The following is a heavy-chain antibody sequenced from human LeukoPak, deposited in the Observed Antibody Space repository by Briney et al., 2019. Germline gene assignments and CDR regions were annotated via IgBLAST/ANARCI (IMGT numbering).Heavy chain of an antibody. J-gene: IGHJ4*02. Sequence: GASVKVPCKASGYTFTSYYIHWVRQAPGQGLEWMGIINPSGGSTNYAQKFQGRVTMTRDTSTSTVYMELSRLRSDDTAVYYCAHANWGPEVDYWGQGTLVTVSS. D-gene: IGHD7-27*01. V-gene: IGHV1-46*01. CDR1: GYTFTSYY. CDR2: INPSGGST. CDR3: AHANWGPEVDY.